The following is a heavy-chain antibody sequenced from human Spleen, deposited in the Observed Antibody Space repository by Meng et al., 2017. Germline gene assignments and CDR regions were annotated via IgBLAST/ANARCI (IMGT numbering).Heavy chain of an antibody. Sequence: AETGVSMPGAPLMFSVRVHGYTLTRMGCRGVHKAPGQGLELMGWYSAYNVKTKYAQKLQGRVTMTTDTATSTAYMELRSLRSDDTAVYYCAREAEEGSGWEAEYFQHWGQGTLVTVPQ. CDR2: YSAYNVKT. CDR3: AREAEEGSGWEAEYFQH. J-gene: IGHJ1*01. CDR1: GYTLTRMG. V-gene: IGHV1-18*01. D-gene: IGHD6-19*01.